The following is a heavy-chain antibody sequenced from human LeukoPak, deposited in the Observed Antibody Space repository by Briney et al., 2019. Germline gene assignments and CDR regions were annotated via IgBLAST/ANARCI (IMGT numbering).Heavy chain of an antibody. CDR2: IKSKTGGGTT. Sequence: GGSLRLSCAASGFTFSNAWMSWVRQAPGKGLEWVGRIKSKTGGGTTGYAAPVKARFTISRDDSKNTLYLQMNSLKTEDTAVYYCTIRMITFGGVIVEDFDYWGQGTLVTVSS. CDR3: TIRMITFGGVIVEDFDY. V-gene: IGHV3-15*01. D-gene: IGHD3-16*02. J-gene: IGHJ4*02. CDR1: GFTFSNAW.